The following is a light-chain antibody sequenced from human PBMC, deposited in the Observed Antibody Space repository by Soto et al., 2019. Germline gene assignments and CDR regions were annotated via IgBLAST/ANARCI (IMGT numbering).Light chain of an antibody. J-gene: IGLJ3*02. CDR1: NSDVGGYDR. CDR3: CSSVGGPIWV. Sequence: QSALTQPAAVSGSPGQSITISCTGTNSDVGGYDRVSWYLQHPGKAPTLMIYEVNKRPSGVSNRFSGSKPGNTASLTISGLQAEDEADYYCCSSVGGPIWVFGGGTKLTVL. CDR2: EVN. V-gene: IGLV2-23*02.